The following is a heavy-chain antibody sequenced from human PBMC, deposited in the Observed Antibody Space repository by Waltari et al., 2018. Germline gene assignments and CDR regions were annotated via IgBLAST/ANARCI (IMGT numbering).Heavy chain of an antibody. Sequence: EVQLVESGGGLVQPGASLRLSCAASGFPFDVYWMTWVRQAPGKGLDWVANIRGEGNENYTVDLVKGRCIIPRKKAXXXXXXXXXXXXXXXXXVYFCGNGHLTQHDYWGQGTLVTVSS. D-gene: IGHD1-26*01. CDR1: GFPFDVYW. V-gene: IGHV3-7*01. J-gene: IGHJ4*02. CDR2: IRGEGNEN. CDR3: GNGHLTQHDY.